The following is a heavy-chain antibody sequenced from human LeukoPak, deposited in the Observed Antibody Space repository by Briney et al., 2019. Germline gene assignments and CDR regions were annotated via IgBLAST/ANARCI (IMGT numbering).Heavy chain of an antibody. CDR3: ARDTPAGDFEY. D-gene: IGHD6-19*01. J-gene: IGHJ4*02. Sequence: PGGSLRLSCAASGFIVSTNYMIWVRQAPGKGLEWVSVIYSVGGTYYADSVRGRFTISRDNSKNMLYLQMNSMRAEDTAVYYCARDTPAGDFEYWGQGTLVTVSS. CDR1: GFIVSTNY. V-gene: IGHV3-53*01. CDR2: IYSVGGT.